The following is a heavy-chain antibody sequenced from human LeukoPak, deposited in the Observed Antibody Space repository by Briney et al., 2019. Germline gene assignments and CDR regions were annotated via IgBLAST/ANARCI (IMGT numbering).Heavy chain of an antibody. J-gene: IGHJ4*02. CDR1: GFTFSTYA. CDR3: AKISSSAESNFDY. CDR2: IWPDGSKK. V-gene: IGHV3-30*02. D-gene: IGHD6-25*01. Sequence: PGGPLRLSCAASGFTFSTYAMHWVRQAPGKGLEWVAFIWPDGSKKYYADSVKGRFAISRENSKNTVYLQMNDLRPEDTALYFCAKISSSAESNFDYWGQGTLLTVSS.